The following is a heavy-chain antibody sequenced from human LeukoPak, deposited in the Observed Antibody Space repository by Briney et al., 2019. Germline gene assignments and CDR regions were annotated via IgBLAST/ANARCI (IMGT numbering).Heavy chain of an antibody. CDR3: ARLDFVSGSYLIFDY. J-gene: IGHJ4*02. D-gene: IGHD3-10*01. CDR2: INHSGST. V-gene: IGHV4-34*01. CDR1: GGSFSGYY. Sequence: PSETLSLTCAVYGGSFSGYYWSWIRQPPGKGLEWIGEINHSGSTNYNPSLESRVTMSVDTSKNQFSLKLNSVTAADTAVYYCARLDFVSGSYLIFDYWGQGTLVTVSS.